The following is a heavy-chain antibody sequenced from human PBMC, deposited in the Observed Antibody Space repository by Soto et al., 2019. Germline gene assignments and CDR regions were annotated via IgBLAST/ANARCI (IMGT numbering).Heavy chain of an antibody. CDR3: ARESIAVAGTASYGMDV. D-gene: IGHD6-19*01. CDR2: ISSSSSYI. J-gene: IGHJ6*02. V-gene: IGHV3-21*01. CDR1: GFTFSSYT. Sequence: GGSLRLSCAASGFTFSSYTMNWFRQAPGKGLEWVSSISSSSSYIYYADSVKGRFTISRDNAKNSLYLQMNSLRAEDTAVYYCARESIAVAGTASYGMDVWGQGTTVTVSS.